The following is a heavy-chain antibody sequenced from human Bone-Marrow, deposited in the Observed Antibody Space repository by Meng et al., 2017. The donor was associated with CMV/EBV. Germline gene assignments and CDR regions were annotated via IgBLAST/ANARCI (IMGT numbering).Heavy chain of an antibody. Sequence: SETLSLTFSVPGGSISSSSYYWGWIRQPPGKGLEWIGSIYYSGTTYCNPSLQSRVTIVVDTSNNQFSLRLSSVTAADTAVYYCARDTGAMRSAGFDYWGQGTLVTVSS. V-gene: IGHV4-39*02. CDR1: GGSISSSSYY. D-gene: IGHD7-27*01. CDR3: ARDTGAMRSAGFDY. J-gene: IGHJ4*02. CDR2: IYYSGTT.